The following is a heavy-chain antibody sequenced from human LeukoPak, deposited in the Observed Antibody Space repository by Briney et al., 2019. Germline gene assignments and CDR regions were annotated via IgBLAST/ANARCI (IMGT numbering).Heavy chain of an antibody. J-gene: IGHJ4*02. D-gene: IGHD3-10*01. V-gene: IGHV3-33*06. CDR3: AKDILWFGELFVDY. CDR2: IWYDGSNK. CDR1: GFTFSSYG. Sequence: VGSLRLSCAASGFTFSSYGMHWVRQAPGKGLEWVAVIWYDGSNKYYADSVKGRFTISRDNSKNTLYLQMNSLRVEDTAVYYCAKDILWFGELFVDYWGQGTLVTVSS.